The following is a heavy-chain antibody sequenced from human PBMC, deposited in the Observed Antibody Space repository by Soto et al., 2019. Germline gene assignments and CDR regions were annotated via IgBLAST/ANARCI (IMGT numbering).Heavy chain of an antibody. CDR2: IYYSGST. CDR1: GGSISSSSYY. CDR3: ARGPYVMIFGYGMDV. V-gene: IGHV4-39*07. Sequence: SETLSLTCTVSGGSISSSSYYWGWIRQPPGKGLEWIGSIYYSGSTYYNPSLKSRVTISVDRSKNQFSLKLSSVTAADTAVYYCARGPYVMIFGYGMDVWGQGTTVTVSS. J-gene: IGHJ6*02. D-gene: IGHD3-3*01.